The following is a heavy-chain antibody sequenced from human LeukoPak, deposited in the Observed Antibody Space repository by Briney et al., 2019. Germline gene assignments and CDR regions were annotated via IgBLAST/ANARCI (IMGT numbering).Heavy chain of an antibody. Sequence: QTGGSLRLSCAASGFTFSTYAMSWVRQAPGKGLEWVSSFSGNGDTTHYADSVKGRFTISRDNSKNTLYLQMNSLRAEDTAVYYCGKDKWQIGRSAFDMWGQGTKVTVSS. CDR2: FSGNGDTT. V-gene: IGHV3-23*01. J-gene: IGHJ3*02. CDR3: GKDKWQIGRSAFDM. CDR1: GFTFSTYA. D-gene: IGHD1-26*01.